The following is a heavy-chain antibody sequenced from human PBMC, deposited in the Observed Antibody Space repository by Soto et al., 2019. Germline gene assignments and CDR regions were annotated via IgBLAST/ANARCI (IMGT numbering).Heavy chain of an antibody. CDR3: ARAVYPQVAAVTGSEFFQE. J-gene: IGHJ1*01. V-gene: IGHV1-46*01. CDR1: GYSFTSYY. D-gene: IGHD2-15*01. Sequence: QVQLVQSGAEVKKHGASVKVSCKASGYSFTSYYMHWVRQAPGLGPEWIGIINPSDGRTTYAQKFRDRLATTTDTATNTLYMELSSLTSEDTAVYYFARAVYPQVAAVTGSEFFQEWGQGTLVTVSS. CDR2: INPSDGRT.